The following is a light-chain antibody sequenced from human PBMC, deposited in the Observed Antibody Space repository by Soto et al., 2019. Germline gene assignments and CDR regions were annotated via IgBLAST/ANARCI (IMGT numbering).Light chain of an antibody. J-gene: IGKJ2*01. CDR1: QDINKY. CDR2: ATS. V-gene: IGKV1-39*01. CDR3: QQSYSSPYT. Sequence: DIQMTQSPSSLSAAVGDRVTITCRASQDINKYLNWYRQTPGKAPNLLIFATSTLHSGVPSRFSGSRSGTDFSLTISSLQPEDFATYSCQQSYSSPYTFGQGTKLEF.